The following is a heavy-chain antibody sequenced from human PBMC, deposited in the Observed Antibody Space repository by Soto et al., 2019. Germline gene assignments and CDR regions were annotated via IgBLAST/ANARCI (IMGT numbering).Heavy chain of an antibody. CDR1: GGTFSNYA. V-gene: IGHV1-69*12. Sequence: QVRLVQSGAEVKKPGSSVKVSCKASGGTFSNYAISWVRQAPGEGLGWMGGIILPFDTANSAQKFQGRVTTNADESMTTAYMELSGLRSEDTAVYYCARGPDYVGYFDYWGQGTLVTVSS. CDR2: IILPFDTA. J-gene: IGHJ4*02. D-gene: IGHD4-17*01. CDR3: ARGPDYVGYFDY.